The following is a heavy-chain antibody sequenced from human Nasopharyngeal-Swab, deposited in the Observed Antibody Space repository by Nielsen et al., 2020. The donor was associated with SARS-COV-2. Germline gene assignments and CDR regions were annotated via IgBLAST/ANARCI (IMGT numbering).Heavy chain of an antibody. CDR2: ISSSSSYI. Sequence: GGSLRLSCAASGFTFSSYSMNWVRQAPGKGLEWVSSISSSSSYIYYADSVKGRFTISRDNAKNSLYLQMDSLRAEDTAVYYCARDPARYSSSSNWFDPWGKGTLVTVSS. D-gene: IGHD6-6*01. CDR1: GFTFSSYS. J-gene: IGHJ5*02. V-gene: IGHV3-21*01. CDR3: ARDPARYSSSSNWFDP.